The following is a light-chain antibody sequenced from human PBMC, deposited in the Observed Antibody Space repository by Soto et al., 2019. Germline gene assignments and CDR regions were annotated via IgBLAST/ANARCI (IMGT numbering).Light chain of an antibody. J-gene: IGLJ2*01. CDR1: SSDVGSYNL. V-gene: IGLV2-23*03. CDR2: EGS. CDR3: SSSADSSTFSL. Sequence: QSALTQPASVSGSPGQSITISCTGTSSDVGSYNLVSWYQQHPGKAPKLMIYEGSKRPSGVSNRFSGSKSGNTASLTISGLQAEDEVVFNCSSSADSSTFSLFG.